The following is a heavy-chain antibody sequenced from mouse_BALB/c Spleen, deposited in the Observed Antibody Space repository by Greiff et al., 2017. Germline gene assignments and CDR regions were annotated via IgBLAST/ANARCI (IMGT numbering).Heavy chain of an antibody. V-gene: IGHV2-9*02. Sequence: VKLMESGPGLVAPSQSLSITCTVSGFSLTSYGVHWVRQPPGKGLEWLGVIWAGGSTNYNSALMSRLSISKDNPKSQVFLKMNSLQTDDTAMYYCARESTFAYWGQGTLVTVSA. J-gene: IGHJ3*01. D-gene: IGHD5-1*01. CDR3: ARESTFAY. CDR2: IWAGGST. CDR1: GFSLTSYG.